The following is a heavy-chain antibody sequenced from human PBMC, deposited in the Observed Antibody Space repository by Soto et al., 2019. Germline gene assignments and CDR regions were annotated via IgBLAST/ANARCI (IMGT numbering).Heavy chain of an antibody. J-gene: IGHJ6*02. CDR1: GGSISSSNYY. CDR2: IYYSGNT. D-gene: IGHD2-2*03. Sequence: SETLSLTCTVSGGSISSSNYYWGWIRQPPGKGLEWIGTIYYSGNTYYNPSLKSRVTISVDTSKNEFSLRLGSVTAADTAVYYCARLNGYFISTNCHGYYLMDVCGQGTTVTVYS. V-gene: IGHV4-39*01. CDR3: ARLNGYFISTNCHGYYLMDV.